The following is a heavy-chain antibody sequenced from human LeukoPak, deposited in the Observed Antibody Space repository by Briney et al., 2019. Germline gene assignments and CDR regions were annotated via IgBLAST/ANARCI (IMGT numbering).Heavy chain of an antibody. J-gene: IGHJ4*02. Sequence: ASVKVSCKASGYTFTGYYMHWVRQAPGQGLEWMGWVNPNSGGTKYAQKFQDRVTMTRDTSISTAYMELSRLRSDDTAVYYCARSRSYYDSSGGFDYLGQGTLVTVSS. D-gene: IGHD3-22*01. CDR2: VNPNSGGT. CDR1: GYTFTGYY. CDR3: ARSRSYYDSSGGFDY. V-gene: IGHV1-2*02.